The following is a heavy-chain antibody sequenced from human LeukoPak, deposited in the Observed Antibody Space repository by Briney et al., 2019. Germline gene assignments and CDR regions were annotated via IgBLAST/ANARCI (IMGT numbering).Heavy chain of an antibody. Sequence: ASVKVSCKASGYTFTSYDINWVRQATGQGLEWMGWMNPNSGNTGYAQKFQGRVTMTRNTSISTAYMELSSLRSVDTAVYYCARSITMVRGVTIPYYYYYMDVWGKGTTVTVSS. V-gene: IGHV1-8*01. CDR1: GYTFTSYD. D-gene: IGHD3-10*01. J-gene: IGHJ6*03. CDR2: MNPNSGNT. CDR3: ARSITMVRGVTIPYYYYYMDV.